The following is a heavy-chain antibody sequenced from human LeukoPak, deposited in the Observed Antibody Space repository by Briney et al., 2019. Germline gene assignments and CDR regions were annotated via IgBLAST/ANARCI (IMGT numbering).Heavy chain of an antibody. CDR3: ARSMVRGRLYYFDY. CDR1: GGSISSYY. CDR2: IYYSGST. D-gene: IGHD3-10*01. Sequence: PSETLSLTCTVSGGSISSYYWSWIRQPPGKGLGWIGYIYYSGSTNYNPSLKSRVTISVDTSKNQFSLKLSSVTAADTAVYYCARSMVRGRLYYFDYWGQGTLVTVSS. V-gene: IGHV4-59*01. J-gene: IGHJ4*02.